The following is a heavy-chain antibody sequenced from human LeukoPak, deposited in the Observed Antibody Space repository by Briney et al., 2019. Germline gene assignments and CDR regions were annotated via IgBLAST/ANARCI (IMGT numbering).Heavy chain of an antibody. Sequence: PSETLSLTCTVSGYSISSGYYWGWIRQPPGKGLEWIGSIYHSGSTNYNPSLKSRVAISVDTSKNQFSLKLSSVTAADTAVYYCARKSILNWFDPWGQGTLVTVSS. D-gene: IGHD6-6*01. CDR1: GYSISSGYY. CDR3: ARKSILNWFDP. V-gene: IGHV4-38-2*02. CDR2: IYHSGST. J-gene: IGHJ5*02.